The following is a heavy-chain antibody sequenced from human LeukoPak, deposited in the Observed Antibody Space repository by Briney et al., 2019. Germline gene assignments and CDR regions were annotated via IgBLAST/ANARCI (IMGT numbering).Heavy chain of an antibody. J-gene: IGHJ6*03. CDR1: GGTFSSYA. V-gene: IGHV1-69*13. CDR2: IIPIFGTA. Sequence: SVKVSCKASGGTFSSYAISWVRQAPGQGLEWMGGIIPIFGTANYAQKFQGRVTITADESTSTAYMELSSLRSEDTAVYYCAKSDGIEWLRFYYYYYYMDVWGKGTTVTVSS. CDR3: AKSDGIEWLRFYYYYYYMDV. D-gene: IGHD5-12*01.